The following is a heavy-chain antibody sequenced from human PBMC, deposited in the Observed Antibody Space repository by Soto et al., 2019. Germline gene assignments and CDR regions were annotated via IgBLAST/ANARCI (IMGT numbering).Heavy chain of an antibody. CDR1: GASVSDYY. D-gene: IGHD6-13*01. J-gene: IGHJ4*01. V-gene: IGHV4-34*01. CDR3: AIMRWGFSAAGND. Sequence: PSETLSLTCAVYGASVSDYYCSWIRQPPEKRLEWIGEINQSGISNYNPSLKSRVTISEDTSKNQFSLELNSVTAADTAVYFCAIMRWGFSAAGNDWGHGTLVTVSS. CDR2: INQSGIS.